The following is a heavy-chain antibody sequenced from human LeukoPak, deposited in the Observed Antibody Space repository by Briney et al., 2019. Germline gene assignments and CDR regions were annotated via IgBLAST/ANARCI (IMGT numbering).Heavy chain of an antibody. V-gene: IGHV4-59*08. Sequence: SETLSLTCSVSGASATGTYWSWVRQTPGKGLEWIAYTYYGGTTEYNPSLKSRATISVDTSKNHFSLDLRSVTAADTAVYFCARLGLYDGYTHDSWGQGTLVTVSS. CDR1: GASATGTY. D-gene: IGHD5-24*01. CDR3: ARLGLYDGYTHDS. J-gene: IGHJ4*02. CDR2: TYYGGTT.